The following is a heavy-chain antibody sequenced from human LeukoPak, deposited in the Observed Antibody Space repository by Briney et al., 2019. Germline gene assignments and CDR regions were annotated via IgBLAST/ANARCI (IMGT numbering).Heavy chain of an antibody. D-gene: IGHD2-21*02. J-gene: IGHJ3*02. CDR2: ISYDGSNK. Sequence: GGSLRLSCAASGSTFSSYAMHWVRQAPGKGLEWVAVISYDGSNKYYADSVKGRFTISRDNSKNTLYLQMNSLRAEDTAVYYCASGGDTDAFDIWGQGTMVTVSS. CDR1: GSTFSSYA. CDR3: ASGGDTDAFDI. V-gene: IGHV3-30-3*01.